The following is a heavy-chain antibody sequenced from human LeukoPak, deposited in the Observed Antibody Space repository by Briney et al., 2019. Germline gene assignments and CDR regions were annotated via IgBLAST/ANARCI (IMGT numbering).Heavy chain of an antibody. Sequence: GGSLRLSCAASGLTFINAWMSWVRQAPGKGLEWVGRIKRQSDGGTADYGAPVKGRFTISRDDSKNTLYLQMNSLKVEDTAVYYCTTDVSCIVSGCPIPWGQGTLVTVSS. CDR2: IKRQSDGGTA. CDR3: TTDVSCIVSGCPIP. D-gene: IGHD6-25*01. V-gene: IGHV3-15*01. J-gene: IGHJ5*02. CDR1: GLTFINAW.